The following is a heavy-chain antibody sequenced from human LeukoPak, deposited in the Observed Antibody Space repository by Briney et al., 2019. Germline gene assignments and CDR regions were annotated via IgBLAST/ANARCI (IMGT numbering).Heavy chain of an antibody. J-gene: IGHJ4*02. CDR2: ITISGSTI. Sequence: GGSLRVSCAASGFTFTSYEMNWVRQAPGKGLEWVSYITISGSTIYYADSVKGRFTISRDNAKNSLYLQMNSLRAEDTAVYYCARTTSFDYWGQGTLVTVSS. V-gene: IGHV3-48*03. CDR3: ARTTSFDY. CDR1: GFTFTSYE. D-gene: IGHD1-1*01.